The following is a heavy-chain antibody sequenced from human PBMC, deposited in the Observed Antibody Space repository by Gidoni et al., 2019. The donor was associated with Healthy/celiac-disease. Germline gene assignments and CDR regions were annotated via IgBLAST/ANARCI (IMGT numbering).Heavy chain of an antibody. CDR3: AREVAAAGTYYYYYMDV. Sequence: QVQLVEAGGGVVQPGRYLSLSCASSGFPFSRSGVHWVRHAPGKGLGWGAVRRYDGSNKYYADSVKGRFTISRDNSKNTLYLQMNSLRAEDTAVYYCAREVAAAGTYYYYYMDVWGKGTTVTVSS. CDR1: GFPFSRSG. D-gene: IGHD6-13*01. J-gene: IGHJ6*03. CDR2: RRYDGSNK. V-gene: IGHV3-33*01.